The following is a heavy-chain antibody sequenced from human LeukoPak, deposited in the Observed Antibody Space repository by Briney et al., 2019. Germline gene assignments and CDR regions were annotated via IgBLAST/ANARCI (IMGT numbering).Heavy chain of an antibody. Sequence: GESLKISCKGSGYSFTSYWIGWVRQMPGKGLEWMGIIYPGDPDTRYSPSFQGQVTISADKSISTAYLQWSSLKASDTAMYYCARRKRIVGATTFYAFDIWGQGTMVTVSS. CDR3: ARRKRIVGATTFYAFDI. J-gene: IGHJ3*02. CDR2: IYPGDPDT. V-gene: IGHV5-51*01. CDR1: GYSFTSYW. D-gene: IGHD1-26*01.